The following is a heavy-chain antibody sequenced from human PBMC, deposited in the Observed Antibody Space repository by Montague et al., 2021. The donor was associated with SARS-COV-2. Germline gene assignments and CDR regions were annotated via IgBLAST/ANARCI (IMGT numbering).Heavy chain of an antibody. CDR3: ARDRYSSGWSTHFDY. V-gene: IGHV4-39*07. Sequence: SETLSLTCTVSGGSISSSSYYWGWIRQPPGKGLEWIGSIYYSGSTYYNPSLKSRVTVSVDTSKNQFSLKLSSVTAADTAVYYCARDRYSSGWSTHFDYWGQGTLVTVSS. CDR2: IYYSGST. D-gene: IGHD6-19*01. CDR1: GGSISSSSYY. J-gene: IGHJ4*02.